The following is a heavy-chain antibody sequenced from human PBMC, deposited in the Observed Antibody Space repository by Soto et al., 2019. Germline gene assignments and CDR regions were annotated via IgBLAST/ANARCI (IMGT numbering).Heavy chain of an antibody. CDR3: AREMRLLYYYYGMDV. CDR2: IYHSGST. J-gene: IGHJ6*02. V-gene: IGHV4-4*02. CDR1: GGSISSSNW. Sequence: PSETLSLTCAVSGGSISSSNWWSWVRQPQGKGLEWIGEIYHSGSTNYNPSLKSRVTISVDKSKNQFSLKLSSVTAADTAVYYCAREMRLLYYYYGMDVWGQGTTVTVSS. D-gene: IGHD6-25*01.